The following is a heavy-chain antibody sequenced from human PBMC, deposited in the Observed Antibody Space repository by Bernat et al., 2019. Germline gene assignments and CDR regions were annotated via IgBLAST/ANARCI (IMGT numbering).Heavy chain of an antibody. CDR3: ARTKNYDSSGYYY. CDR2: IYYSGST. J-gene: IGHJ4*02. D-gene: IGHD3-22*01. CDR1: GGSITSGDYY. V-gene: IGHV4-30-4*01. Sequence: QVLLQESGPGLVKPSQTLSLTCTVSGGSITSGDYYWSWIRQPPGKGLEWIGYIYYSGSTYYNPSLKSRVTISIDTSKNQFSLRLGSVTAADTAVYYCARTKNYDSSGYYYWGQGTLVTVSS.